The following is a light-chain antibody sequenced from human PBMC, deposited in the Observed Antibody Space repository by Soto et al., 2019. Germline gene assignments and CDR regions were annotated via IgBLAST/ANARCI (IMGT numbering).Light chain of an antibody. V-gene: IGKV1-5*03. J-gene: IGKJ3*01. CDR2: KAS. CDR3: QQYNSYST. Sequence: DIPMTQSPSTLSASVGDGVIITCRASQTINSWLAWYQQKPGKAPKVLIYKASSLESGVPSRFSGSGSGTEFTLTISSLQPDDFATYYCQQYNSYSTFGPGTKVDIK. CDR1: QTINSW.